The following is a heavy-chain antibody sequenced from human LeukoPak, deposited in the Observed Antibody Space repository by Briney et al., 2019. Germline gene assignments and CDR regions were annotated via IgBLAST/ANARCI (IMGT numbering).Heavy chain of an antibody. CDR1: GGSVSTSDYY. CDR2: VFYTGKT. CDR3: ARVFDS. V-gene: IGHV4-39*07. J-gene: IGHJ4*02. Sequence: PSETLSLTCTVSGGSVSTSDYYWGWTRQSPVKGLEWIGDVFYTGKTNYNPSLRGRATISIDTSKNQFSLKLTNVTAADSAVYYCARVFDSWGQGTLVTVSS.